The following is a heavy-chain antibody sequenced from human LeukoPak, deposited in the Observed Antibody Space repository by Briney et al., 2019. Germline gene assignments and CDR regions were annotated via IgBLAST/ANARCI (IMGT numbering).Heavy chain of an antibody. J-gene: IGHJ4*02. D-gene: IGHD6-6*01. CDR3: ARGLSGYASSLGY. Sequence: TGGSLGLSCAASGFTFSSYWMHWVRQAPGKGLVWVSRINSDGSSTSYANSVRGRFSISRDNAKNTLYLQMNSLRAEDTAVYYCARGLSGYASSLGYWGQGTLVTVSA. CDR2: INSDGSST. V-gene: IGHV3-74*01. CDR1: GFTFSSYW.